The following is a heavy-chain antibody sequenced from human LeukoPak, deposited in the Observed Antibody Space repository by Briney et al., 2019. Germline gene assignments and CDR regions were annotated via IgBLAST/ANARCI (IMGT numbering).Heavy chain of an antibody. CDR1: GGTFSSYA. D-gene: IGHD3-3*01. CDR2: ITPIFGTA. J-gene: IGHJ4*02. Sequence: SVKVSCKASGGTFSSYASSWVRQAPGQGLEWMGRITPIFGTANYAQKFQGRVTITTDESTSTAYMELSSLRSEDTAVYYCARSSVAISTGIKVDYWGQGTLVTVSS. V-gene: IGHV1-69*05. CDR3: ARSSVAISTGIKVDY.